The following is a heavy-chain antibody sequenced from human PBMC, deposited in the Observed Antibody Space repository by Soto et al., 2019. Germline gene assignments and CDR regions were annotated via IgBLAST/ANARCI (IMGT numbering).Heavy chain of an antibody. CDR1: GGSFSGYS. Sequence: QVQLQQRGAGLLKPSETLSLTCGVYGGSFSGYSWAWIRQPPGRGLEWIGEIDHSGYTNYFPSLKSRVTISLDTSKNQFSLKLTSVTAADAAVYYCARVTWFGELGNWFDPWGQGTLVTVSS. D-gene: IGHD3-10*01. V-gene: IGHV4-34*01. CDR3: ARVTWFGELGNWFDP. CDR2: IDHSGYT. J-gene: IGHJ5*02.